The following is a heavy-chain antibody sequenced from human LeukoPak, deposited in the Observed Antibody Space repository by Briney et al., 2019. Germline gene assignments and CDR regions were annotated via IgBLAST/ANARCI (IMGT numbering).Heavy chain of an antibody. Sequence: ASVKVSCKASGYTFTSYGIRWVRQAPGQGLEWMGWISAYNGNTNYAQKLQGRVTMTTDTSTSTAYMELRSLRSDDTAVYYCASAGEHYYYYGMDVWGQGTTVTVSS. D-gene: IGHD2-21*01. V-gene: IGHV1-18*01. J-gene: IGHJ6*02. CDR3: ASAGEHYYYYGMDV. CDR2: ISAYNGNT. CDR1: GYTFTSYG.